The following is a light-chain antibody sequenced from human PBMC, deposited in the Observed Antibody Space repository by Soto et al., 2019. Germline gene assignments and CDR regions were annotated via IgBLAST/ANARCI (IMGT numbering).Light chain of an antibody. J-gene: IGLJ1*01. CDR1: NSNIGSNT. CDR3: EAWDDSMKAYV. CDR2: SNN. V-gene: IGLV1-44*01. Sequence: VLTQPPSASGTPGQRVSISFSGSNSNIGSNTVNWYQQLPGTAPKRLIYSNNQRPSGVPDRISGSKSGTSASLAISGLQSEDEADYYCEAWDDSMKAYVFGTGTKVTXL.